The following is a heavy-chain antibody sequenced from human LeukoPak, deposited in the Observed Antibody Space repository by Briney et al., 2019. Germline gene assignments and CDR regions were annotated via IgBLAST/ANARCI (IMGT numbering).Heavy chain of an antibody. CDR2: MSSSGGST. CDR3: APRQEGSGSWYHIN. CDR1: GFTFSDYA. Sequence: GGSLRLSCAASGFTFSDYAMSWVRQAPGKGLEWVSAMSSSGGSTYYADPVKGRFTISRDNSKNTLYLQMNSLRAEDTAIYYCAPRQEGSGSWYHINWGQGTLVTVSS. V-gene: IGHV3-23*01. D-gene: IGHD6-13*01. J-gene: IGHJ4*02.